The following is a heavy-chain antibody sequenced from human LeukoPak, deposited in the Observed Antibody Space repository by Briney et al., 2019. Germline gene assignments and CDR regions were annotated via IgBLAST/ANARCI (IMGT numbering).Heavy chain of an antibody. J-gene: IGHJ3*01. CDR1: GGSFSGYY. CDR2: IDHSGST. Sequence: PSETLSLTCAVYGGSFSGYYWSWIRQPPGKGLEWIGEIDHSGSTNYNPYLKSRVTISLDTSKNQFSLKLSSVTAADTAVYYCPRAPYLSSGSWGQGILVAVSS. D-gene: IGHD3-22*01. CDR3: PRAPYLSSGS. V-gene: IGHV4-34*01.